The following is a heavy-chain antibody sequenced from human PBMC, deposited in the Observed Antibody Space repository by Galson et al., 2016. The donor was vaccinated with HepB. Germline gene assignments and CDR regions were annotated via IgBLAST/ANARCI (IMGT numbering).Heavy chain of an antibody. D-gene: IGHD3-10*01. CDR3: GKDWGSLWESSGKGMDV. V-gene: IGHV3-43*01. Sequence: SLRLSCAASGFTFDDYTMHWVRQVPGMGLEWVALISWDGRSPDYADSVRGRFIISRDNRQNILYLQMNSLTTEDTALYYCGKDWGSLWESSGKGMDVWGQGTTVIVSS. CDR2: ISWDGRSP. CDR1: GFTFDDYT. J-gene: IGHJ6*02.